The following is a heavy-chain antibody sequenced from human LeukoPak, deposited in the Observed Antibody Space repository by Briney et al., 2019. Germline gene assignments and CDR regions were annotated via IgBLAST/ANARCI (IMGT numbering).Heavy chain of an antibody. D-gene: IGHD6-13*01. CDR3: ARQAYSSSWYPYYYYYMDV. V-gene: IGHV5-51*01. J-gene: IGHJ6*03. CDR2: IYPGDSDT. CDR1: GYSFTSYW. Sequence: GESLKISCKGSGYSFTSYWIGWVRQMPGKGLEWMGIIYPGDSDTRYSPSFQGQVTISADKSISTAYLQWSSLKASDTAMYYCARQAYSSSWYPYYYYYMDVWGKGTTVTISS.